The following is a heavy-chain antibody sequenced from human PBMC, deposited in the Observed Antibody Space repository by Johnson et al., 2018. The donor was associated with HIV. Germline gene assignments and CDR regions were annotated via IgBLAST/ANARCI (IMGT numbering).Heavy chain of an antibody. D-gene: IGHD4-23*01. V-gene: IGHV3-30*18. CDR1: GFTFSSYA. CDR2: ISYDGSNK. CDR3: AKVGATVITPRGEAFDI. J-gene: IGHJ3*02. Sequence: QEKLVESGGGVVQPGRSLRLSCAASGFTFSSYAMHWVRKAPGKGLEWVAVISYDGSNKYYADSVKGRFTISRDNSKNTLYLQMNSLRAEDAAVYYCAKVGATVITPRGEAFDIWGQGTMVTVSS.